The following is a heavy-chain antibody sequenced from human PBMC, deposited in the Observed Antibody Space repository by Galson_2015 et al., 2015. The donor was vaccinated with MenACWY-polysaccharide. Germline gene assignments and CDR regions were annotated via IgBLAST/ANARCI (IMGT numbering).Heavy chain of an antibody. CDR2: IDYNGAT. J-gene: IGHJ5*02. Sequence: SETLSLTCTVSGGSMSPYRWTWIRQSPGKGLEWIGWIDYNGATKHSPSLTNRVTLLIDTSENHFSLKLSSVTTADTAIYYCAKIGGMNRGNYYNYGWFDPWGQGTPVTVSS. V-gene: IGHV4-59*01. CDR3: AKIGGMNRGNYYNYGWFDP. CDR1: GGSMSPYR. D-gene: IGHD5-24*01.